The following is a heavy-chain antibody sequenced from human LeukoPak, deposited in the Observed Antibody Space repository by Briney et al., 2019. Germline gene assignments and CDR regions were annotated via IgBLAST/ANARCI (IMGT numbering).Heavy chain of an antibody. Sequence: PSETLSLTCAVYGGSFSDYYWTWIRQSPGKGREWIGEINHSGSTNYNSSLKSRVTISVDPYKKQFSLKLSSVTAADTAVYSCAGGPGIAAAGYFDCWGQGTLVTVST. CDR2: INHSGST. J-gene: IGHJ4*02. V-gene: IGHV4-34*01. D-gene: IGHD6-13*01. CDR1: GGSFSDYY. CDR3: AGGPGIAAAGYFDC.